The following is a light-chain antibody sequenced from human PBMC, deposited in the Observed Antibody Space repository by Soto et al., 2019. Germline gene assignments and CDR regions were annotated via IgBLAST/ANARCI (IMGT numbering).Light chain of an antibody. Sequence: EIVLTQSPGTLSLSPGERATLSCRASQSLTSDYLAWYQQKPGQAPRLLIYGASSRAAGIPDRFSGSGSGTDFTLTISSLEPEDFAVYYCQQYQTSTPSYTFGQGTKLEI. V-gene: IGKV3-20*01. CDR3: QQYQTSTPSYT. CDR1: QSLTSDY. CDR2: GAS. J-gene: IGKJ2*01.